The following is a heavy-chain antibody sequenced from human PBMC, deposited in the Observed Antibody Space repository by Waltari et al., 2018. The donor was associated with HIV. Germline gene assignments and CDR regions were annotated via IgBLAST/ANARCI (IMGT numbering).Heavy chain of an antibody. D-gene: IGHD3-3*01. CDR1: GFNFRSRA. Sequence: EVQILESGGGLTQPGGSLSLYCVVSGFNFRSRAMSWIRQAPGKGLEWVVGTSGSGGDVYYGDSVKGRFTMSRDNSKNTSYLQMKNLRDEDTAVYFCARSGVGQWVGRGWVMDLWGRGTPVTVSS. J-gene: IGHJ2*01. CDR3: ARSGVGQWVGRGWVMDL. CDR2: TSGSGGDV. V-gene: IGHV3-23*01.